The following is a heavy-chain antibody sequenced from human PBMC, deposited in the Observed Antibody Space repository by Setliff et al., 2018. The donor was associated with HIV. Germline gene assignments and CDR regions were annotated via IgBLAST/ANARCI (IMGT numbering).Heavy chain of an antibody. CDR2: THHSGST. J-gene: IGHJ4*02. CDR1: GGSISSRNFY. V-gene: IGHV4-39*07. D-gene: IGHD3-3*01. CDR3: ARGTFGIATPGVYFDY. Sequence: SETLSLTCTVSGGSISSRNFYWGWIRQPPGKGLEWVGSTHHSGSTNYNPSLKSRVTISVDTSKSQFSLRLNSVTAADTAVYWCARGTFGIATPGVYFDYWGQGLLVTVSS.